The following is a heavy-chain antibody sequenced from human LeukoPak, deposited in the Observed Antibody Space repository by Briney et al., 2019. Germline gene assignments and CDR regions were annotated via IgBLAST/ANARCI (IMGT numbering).Heavy chain of an antibody. J-gene: IGHJ6*02. CDR2: ISWNSGSI. D-gene: IGHD2-15*01. CDR3: AKDWPPLRLFSGRHYYGMDV. V-gene: IGHV3-9*01. CDR1: GFTFDDYA. Sequence: QSGGSLRLSCAASGFTFDDYAMHWVRQAPGKGLEWVSGISWNSGSIGYADSVKGRFTISRDNAKNSLYLQMNSLRAEDTAVYYCAKDWPPLRLFSGRHYYGMDVWGQGTTVTVSS.